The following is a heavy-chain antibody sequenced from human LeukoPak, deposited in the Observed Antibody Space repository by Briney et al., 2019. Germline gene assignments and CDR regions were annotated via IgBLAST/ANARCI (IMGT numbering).Heavy chain of an antibody. CDR3: ARDSDWNVDY. CDR2: ISPYNGAT. J-gene: IGHJ4*02. CDR1: GYTFTTYG. D-gene: IGHD1-1*01. V-gene: IGHV1-18*01. Sequence: ASVKVSCKASGYTFTTYGITWIRRAPGQGLEWLGWISPYNGATEYAQNLQDRVSMTTDTSTNTAYIEVRSLKSDDTAVYYCARDSDWNVDYWGQGTLVTVSS.